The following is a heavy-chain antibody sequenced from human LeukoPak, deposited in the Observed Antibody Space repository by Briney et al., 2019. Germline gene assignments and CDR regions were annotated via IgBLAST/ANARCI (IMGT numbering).Heavy chain of an antibody. J-gene: IGHJ6*02. Sequence: PSQTLSLTCAISGDSVSSNSAAWTWIRQSPSRGLECLGRTYYRSKWYNDYAVSLKSRITINPDPSKNQFSLQLDSVTPEDTAVYYCARGGTFYSGMDVWGQGTAVTVSS. CDR2: TYYRSKWYN. D-gene: IGHD3-16*01. CDR1: GDSVSSNSAA. CDR3: ARGGTFYSGMDV. V-gene: IGHV6-1*01.